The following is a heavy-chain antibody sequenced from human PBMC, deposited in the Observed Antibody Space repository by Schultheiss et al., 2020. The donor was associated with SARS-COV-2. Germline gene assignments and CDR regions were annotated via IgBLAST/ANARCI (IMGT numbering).Heavy chain of an antibody. D-gene: IGHD3-22*01. J-gene: IGHJ4*02. CDR1: GFTFSDYY. CDR2: ISSSGSTI. CDR3: AKRDVSAYYYGGDY. V-gene: IGHV3-11*04. Sequence: GESLKISCAASGFTFSDYYMSWIRQAPGKGLEWVSYISSSGSTIYYADSVKGRFTISRDNSKNTVYLQINSLRAEDTAVYYCAKRDVSAYYYGGDYWGQGTLVTVSS.